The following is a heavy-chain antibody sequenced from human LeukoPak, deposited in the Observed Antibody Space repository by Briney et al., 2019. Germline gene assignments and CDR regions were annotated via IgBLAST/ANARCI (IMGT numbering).Heavy chain of an antibody. CDR1: GFTFSSYA. CDR2: ISGSGGST. D-gene: IGHD3-10*01. CDR3: AKDYYCSGSYYNQFDY. Sequence: GGSLRLSCAASGFTFSSYAMSWVRQAPGKGLEWVSAISGSGGSTYYADSVKGRFTISRDNSKNTLYLQMNSLRAEDTAVYYCAKDYYCSGSYYNQFDYWGQGTLVTVSS. J-gene: IGHJ4*02. V-gene: IGHV3-23*01.